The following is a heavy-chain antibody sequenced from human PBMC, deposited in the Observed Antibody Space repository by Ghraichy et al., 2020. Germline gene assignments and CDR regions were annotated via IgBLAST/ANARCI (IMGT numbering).Heavy chain of an antibody. Sequence: ASVKVSCKASGYTFTGYYMHWVRQAPGQGLEWMGWINPNSGGTNYAQKFQGRVTMTRDTSISTAYMELSRLRADDTAVYYCARDLPRAEDDYGDFDAFDIWGQGTMVTVSS. CDR2: INPNSGGT. V-gene: IGHV1-2*02. CDR1: GYTFTGYY. J-gene: IGHJ3*02. CDR3: ARDLPRAEDDYGDFDAFDI. D-gene: IGHD4-17*01.